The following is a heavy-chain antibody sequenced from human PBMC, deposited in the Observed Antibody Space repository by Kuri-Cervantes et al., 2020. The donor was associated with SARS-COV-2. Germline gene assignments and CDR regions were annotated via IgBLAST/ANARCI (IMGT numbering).Heavy chain of an antibody. D-gene: IGHD2-21*01. Sequence: SVKVSCKASGGTFSSYAISWVRQAPGQGLEWMGGIIPIFGTANYAQKFQGRVTITTDESTSTAYMELSSLRSEDTAVYYCAREGTIVVGGLDSWGQGTLVTVSS. J-gene: IGHJ4*02. CDR3: AREGTIVVGGLDS. V-gene: IGHV1-69*05. CDR2: IIPIFGTA. CDR1: GGTFSSYA.